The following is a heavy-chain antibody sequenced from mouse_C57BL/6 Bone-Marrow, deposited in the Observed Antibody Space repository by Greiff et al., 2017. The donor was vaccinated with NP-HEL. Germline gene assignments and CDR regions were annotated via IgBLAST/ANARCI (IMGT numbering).Heavy chain of an antibody. V-gene: IGHV1-43*01. CDR1: GYSFTGYY. Sequence: VQLQQSGPELVKPGASVKISCKASGYSFTGYYMHWVKQSSEKSLEWIGEINPSTGGTSYNQKFKGKATLTVDKSSSTAYMQLKSLTSEYSSVYYCAFSSFAYCGQGPLVTVSA. CDR3: AFSSFAY. J-gene: IGHJ3*01. CDR2: INPSTGGT.